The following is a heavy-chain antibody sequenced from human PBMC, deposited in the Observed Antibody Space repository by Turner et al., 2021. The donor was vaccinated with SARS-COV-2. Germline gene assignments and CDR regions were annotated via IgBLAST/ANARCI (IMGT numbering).Heavy chain of an antibody. V-gene: IGHV3-NL1*01. D-gene: IGHD5-12*01. J-gene: IGHJ4*02. CDR3: ARDDPDIVATITIY. Sequence: QVQLVESGGGVVQPGRSLRLSCAASGFTFSSNGMHWVRQAPGKGPEWVAVIYSGGSTYYADSVKGRFTISRDNSKNTLYLQMNSLRAEDTAVYYCARDDPDIVATITIYWGQGTLVTVSS. CDR2: IYSGGST. CDR1: GFTFSSNG.